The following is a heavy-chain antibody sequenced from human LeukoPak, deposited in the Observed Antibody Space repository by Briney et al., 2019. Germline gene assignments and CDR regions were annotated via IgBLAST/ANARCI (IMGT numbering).Heavy chain of an antibody. Sequence: GGSLRLSCAASGFTFSSYAMSWVRQAPGKGLEWVSAISGSGGSTYYADSVKGRFTISRDSSKNTLYLQMNSLRAEDTAVYYCATQIDYDFWSGYYEYWGQGTLVTVSS. V-gene: IGHV3-23*01. CDR2: ISGSGGST. CDR3: ATQIDYDFWSGYYEY. CDR1: GFTFSSYA. J-gene: IGHJ4*02. D-gene: IGHD3-3*01.